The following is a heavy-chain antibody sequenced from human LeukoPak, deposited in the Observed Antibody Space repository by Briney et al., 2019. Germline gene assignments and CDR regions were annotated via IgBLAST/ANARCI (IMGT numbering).Heavy chain of an antibody. D-gene: IGHD3-22*01. Sequence: SETLSLTCAVYGGSFSGYYWSWIRQPPGKGLEWIGEINHSGSTNYNPSLKSRVTISVDTSKNQFSLKLSSVTAAGTAVYYCASGYDSSGYSAAYWGQGTLVTVSS. CDR3: ASGYDSSGYSAAY. J-gene: IGHJ4*02. CDR1: GGSFSGYY. CDR2: INHSGST. V-gene: IGHV4-34*01.